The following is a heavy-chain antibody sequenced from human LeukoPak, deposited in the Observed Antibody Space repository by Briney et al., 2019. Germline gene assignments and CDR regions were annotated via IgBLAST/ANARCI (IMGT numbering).Heavy chain of an antibody. V-gene: IGHV3-11*04. J-gene: IGHJ3*02. Sequence: GSLRLSCAASGFIFSDHYMSWIRQGPGKGLEWVSYISSSGRTIYYADSVKGRFTISRDNAKNSLYLQMNSLRAEDTAVYYCARDVPHYYDSSGYYPSAFDAFDIWGQGTMVTVSS. CDR3: ARDVPHYYDSSGYYPSAFDAFDI. D-gene: IGHD3-22*01. CDR1: GFIFSDHY. CDR2: ISSSGRTI.